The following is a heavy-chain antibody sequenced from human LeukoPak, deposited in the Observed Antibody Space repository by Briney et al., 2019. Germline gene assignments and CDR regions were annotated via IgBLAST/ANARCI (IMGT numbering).Heavy chain of an antibody. J-gene: IGHJ5*02. CDR3: ARDEGSEVPTIRGYDL. CDR2: INRDGSRT. CDR1: GFAFSTYW. D-gene: IGHD5-12*01. Sequence: PGGSLRLSCAASGFAFSTYWIHWVRQAPGKGLVCVSSINRDGSRTYYADSVKGRFTISRDNAKNTLYLQMNSLRAEDSAVFYCARDEGSEVPTIRGYDLWGQGTLVTVSS. V-gene: IGHV3-74*01.